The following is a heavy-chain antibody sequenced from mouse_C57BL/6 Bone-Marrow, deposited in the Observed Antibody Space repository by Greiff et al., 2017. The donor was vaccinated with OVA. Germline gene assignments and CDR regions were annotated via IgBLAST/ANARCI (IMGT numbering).Heavy chain of an antibody. CDR2: INPSNGGT. V-gene: IGHV1-53*01. D-gene: IGHD3-2*02. CDR3: ARSRQLRLRGWYFDV. CDR1: GYTFTSYW. J-gene: IGHJ1*03. Sequence: VKLQQPGTELVKPGASVKLSCKASGYTFTSYWMHWVKQRPGQGLEWIGNINPSNGGTNYNEKFKSKATLTVDKSSSTAYMQLSSLTSEDSAVYYCARSRQLRLRGWYFDVWGTGTTVTVSS.